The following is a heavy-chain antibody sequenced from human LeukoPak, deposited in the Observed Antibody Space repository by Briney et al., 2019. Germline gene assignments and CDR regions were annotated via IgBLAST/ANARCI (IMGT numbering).Heavy chain of an antibody. D-gene: IGHD3-3*01. CDR3: ARGTYDFWSGYHLPVYYYYYYMDV. V-gene: IGHV3-7*01. CDR1: GFTFSSYE. J-gene: IGHJ6*03. Sequence: GGSLRLSCAASGFTFSSYEMNWVRQAPGKGLEWVANIKQDGSEKYYVDSVKGRFTISRDNAKNSLYLQMNSLRAEDTAVYYCARGTYDFWSGYHLPVYYYYYYMDVWGKGTTVTVSS. CDR2: IKQDGSEK.